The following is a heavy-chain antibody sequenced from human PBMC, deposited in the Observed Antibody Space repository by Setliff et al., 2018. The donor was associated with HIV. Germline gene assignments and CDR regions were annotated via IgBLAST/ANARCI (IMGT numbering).Heavy chain of an antibody. Sequence: SETLSLTCTVSGGSISSSSYYWGWIRQPPGKGLEWIGSIYHSGSTYYNPSLESRVTISIDTSNHQFSLKLSSVTPADTAVYFCARGTAPRRGTNYGGNYPLDYWGQGTLVTVSS. CDR3: ARGTAPRRGTNYGGNYPLDY. CDR2: IYHSGST. CDR1: GGSISSSSYY. V-gene: IGHV4-39*07. D-gene: IGHD4-17*01. J-gene: IGHJ4*02.